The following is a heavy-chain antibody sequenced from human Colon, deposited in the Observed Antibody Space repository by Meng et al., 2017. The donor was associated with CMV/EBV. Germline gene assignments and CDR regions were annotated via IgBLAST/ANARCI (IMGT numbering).Heavy chain of an antibody. V-gene: IGHV4-59*01. Sequence: ESLKISCVGSGFTFSGYAMSWVRQPPGKGLEWIGNIYYTGSTNYNPSLKSRVIISIDTSKNQFSLKLTSVSAADTAVYYCASRGGYCSGTNCYRNDYWGQGTLVTVSS. CDR3: ASRGGYCSGTNCYRNDY. CDR2: IYYTGST. CDR1: GFTFSGYA. D-gene: IGHD2-2*03. J-gene: IGHJ4*02.